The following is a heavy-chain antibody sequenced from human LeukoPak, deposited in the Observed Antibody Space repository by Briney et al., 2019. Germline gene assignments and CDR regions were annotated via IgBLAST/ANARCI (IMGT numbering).Heavy chain of an antibody. Sequence: PSQTLSLTCTVSGGSISSGDYYWSWIRQPPGKGPEWIGYIYYSGSTYYNPSLKSRVTISVDTSKNQFSLKLSSVTAADTAVYYCARDITIFGGYSAQGPIWGQGTMVTVSS. CDR2: IYYSGST. CDR1: GGSISSGDYY. V-gene: IGHV4-30-4*08. D-gene: IGHD3-3*01. CDR3: ARDITIFGGYSAQGPI. J-gene: IGHJ3*02.